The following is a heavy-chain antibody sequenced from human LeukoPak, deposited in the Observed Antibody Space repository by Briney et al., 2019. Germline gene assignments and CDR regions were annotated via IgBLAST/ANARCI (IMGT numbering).Heavy chain of an antibody. CDR2: IHYSGNT. D-gene: IGHD1-1*01. J-gene: IGHJ4*02. CDR3: VQRNDGIGY. Sequence: KPSETLSLTCTVSGGSVSSGTYYWSWIRQPPGKGLEWIGHIHYSGNTYYNPSLKSRVSISVDTSKNQFSLKLSSVTAADTAVYYCVQRNDGIGYWGQGTLVTVSS. CDR1: GGSVSSGTYY. V-gene: IGHV4-30-4*08.